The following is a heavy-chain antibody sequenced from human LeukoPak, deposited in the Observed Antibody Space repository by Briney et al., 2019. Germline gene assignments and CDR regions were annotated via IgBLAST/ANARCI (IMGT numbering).Heavy chain of an antibody. J-gene: IGHJ4*02. D-gene: IGHD2-15*01. CDR3: ARGPPVVVVAATTYYFDY. Sequence: SETLSLTCAVYGGSFSGYYWSWIRQPPGKGLEWIGEINHSGSTNYNPSLKSRVTISVDTSKNQFSLKLSSVTAADTAVYYCARGPPVVVVAATTYYFDYWGQGTLVTVSS. CDR1: GGSFSGYY. CDR2: INHSGST. V-gene: IGHV4-34*01.